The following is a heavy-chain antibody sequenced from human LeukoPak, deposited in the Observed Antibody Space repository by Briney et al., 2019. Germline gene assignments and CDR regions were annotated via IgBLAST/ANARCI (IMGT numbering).Heavy chain of an antibody. Sequence: GGSLRLSCAASGLTVSSNYMSWVRQAPGKGLEWVSIIYSGGSTYYADSVKGRFTISRDNSKNTLLLQINSLRAEDTAVYSCARGRYYDSSGYLDYWGQGTLVTVSS. CDR2: IYSGGST. D-gene: IGHD3-22*01. CDR3: ARGRYYDSSGYLDY. CDR1: GLTVSSNY. V-gene: IGHV3-53*01. J-gene: IGHJ4*02.